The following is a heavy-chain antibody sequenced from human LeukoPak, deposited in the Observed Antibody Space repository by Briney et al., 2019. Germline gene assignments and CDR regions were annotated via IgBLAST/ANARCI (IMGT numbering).Heavy chain of an antibody. J-gene: IGHJ4*02. CDR1: GFAFSSHA. CDR3: AKDGLYSYGLAPIDY. V-gene: IGHV3-30-3*01. D-gene: IGHD5-18*01. Sequence: PGRSLRLSCAASGFAFSSHAMHWVRQAPGKGLEWVAFVSYDGTKKYYADSVKGRVTISRDNSKNTLYLQMNSLRAEDTAVYYCAKDGLYSYGLAPIDYWGQGTLVTVSS. CDR2: VSYDGTKK.